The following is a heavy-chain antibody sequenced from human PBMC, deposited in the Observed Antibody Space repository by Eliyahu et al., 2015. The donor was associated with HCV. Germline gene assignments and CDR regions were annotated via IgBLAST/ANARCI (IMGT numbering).Heavy chain of an antibody. J-gene: IGHJ4*02. CDR3: AREMRGSYFR. D-gene: IGHD1-26*01. V-gene: IGHV3-74*01. Sequence: EVQLVESGGGLXQPGGSLRXSCAASXFTFSXYWMHWVRQAPGKGLVWVXRINSDGSSTSXADSVKGRFTISRDNAKNTLYLQMNSLRAEDTAVYYCAREMRGSYFRWGQGTLVTVSS. CDR1: XFTFSXYW. CDR2: INSDGSST.